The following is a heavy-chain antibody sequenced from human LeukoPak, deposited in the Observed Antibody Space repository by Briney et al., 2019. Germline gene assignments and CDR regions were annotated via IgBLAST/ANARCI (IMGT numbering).Heavy chain of an antibody. CDR1: GGSISSYY. CDR3: ARHDGTWLHDYYFDY. J-gene: IGHJ4*02. D-gene: IGHD5-24*01. CDR2: IYTSGST. V-gene: IGHV4-4*07. Sequence: PSETLSLTCTVSGGSISSYYWSWIRQPAGKGLEWIGRIYTSGSTNYNPSLKSRVTMSVDTSKNQFSLKLSSLTAADTAVYYCARHDGTWLHDYYFDYWGQGTLVTVSS.